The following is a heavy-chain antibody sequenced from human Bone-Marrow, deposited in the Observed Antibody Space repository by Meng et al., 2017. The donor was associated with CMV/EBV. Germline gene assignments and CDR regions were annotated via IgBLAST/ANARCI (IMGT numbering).Heavy chain of an antibody. CDR1: GGSISSSSYY. CDR3: ARTEIQLWLRYFDL. CDR2: INHSGST. J-gene: IGHJ2*01. V-gene: IGHV4-39*07. D-gene: IGHD5-18*01. Sequence: SETLSLTCTVSGGSISSSSYYWGWIRQPPGKGLEWIGEINHSGSTNYNPSLKSRVTISVDTSKNQFSLKLSSVTAADTAVYYCARTEIQLWLRYFDLWGRGTLVTVSS.